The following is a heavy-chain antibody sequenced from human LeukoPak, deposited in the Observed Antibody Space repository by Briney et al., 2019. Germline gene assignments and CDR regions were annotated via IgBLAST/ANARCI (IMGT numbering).Heavy chain of an antibody. D-gene: IGHD3-10*01. Sequence: GGSLRLSCAASGFTFSSHSMNWVRQAPGKGLEWVSSITSSSSYIFYADSVEGRFTISRDNAKNALYLQMNSLKTEDTAVYYCTTDFYYGSGNLVACDYWGQGTLVTVSS. J-gene: IGHJ4*02. CDR3: TTDFYYGSGNLVACDY. V-gene: IGHV3-21*03. CDR2: ITSSSSYI. CDR1: GFTFSSHS.